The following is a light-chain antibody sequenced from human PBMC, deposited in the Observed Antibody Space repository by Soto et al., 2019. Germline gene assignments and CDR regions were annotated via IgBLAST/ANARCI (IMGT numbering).Light chain of an antibody. CDR3: QQYDNLPSLT. J-gene: IGKJ4*01. CDR2: DAS. Sequence: DIQMTQSPSSLSASVGDRVTITCRASQDISNYLNWYQQKPGKAPKLLIYDASNLETGVPSKFRGSGSGTDFTLTISSLQPEDIATYYCQQYDNLPSLTFGGGTKVEIK. V-gene: IGKV1-33*01. CDR1: QDISNY.